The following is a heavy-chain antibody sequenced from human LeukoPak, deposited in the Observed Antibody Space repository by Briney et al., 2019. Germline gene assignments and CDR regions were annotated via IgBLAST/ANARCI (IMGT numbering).Heavy chain of an antibody. CDR1: GYTFTVYY. CDR3: ARVSTVTTKYFQH. Sequence: GASVKVSCKASGYTFTVYYMHWVRQAPGQGLEWMGWINPNSGGTNYAQKFQGRVTMTRDTSISTAYMELSRLRSDDTAVYYCARVSTVTTKYFQHWGQGTLVTVSS. V-gene: IGHV1-2*02. D-gene: IGHD4-17*01. J-gene: IGHJ1*01. CDR2: INPNSGGT.